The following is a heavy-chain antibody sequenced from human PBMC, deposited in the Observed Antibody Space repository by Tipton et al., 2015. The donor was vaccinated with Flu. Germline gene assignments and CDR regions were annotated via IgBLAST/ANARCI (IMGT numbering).Heavy chain of an antibody. CDR1: GRRIDDYA. CDR2: ITWNSDNI. D-gene: IGHD6-19*01. CDR3: AKDKGSSGWYIMDV. V-gene: IGHV3-9*01. Sequence: SLRLSCAVSGRRIDDYAMHWVRQVPGKGLEWVSGITWNSDNIEYADSVKGRFTMSRDNAKNSVYLVMNSLRAEDTAFYYCAKDKGSSGWYIMDVWGQGTTVIVSS. J-gene: IGHJ6*02.